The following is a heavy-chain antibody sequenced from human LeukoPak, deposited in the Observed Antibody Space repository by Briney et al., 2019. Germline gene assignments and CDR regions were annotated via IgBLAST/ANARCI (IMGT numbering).Heavy chain of an antibody. CDR1: GSTFTTSD. D-gene: IGHD6-6*01. J-gene: IGHJ6*03. V-gene: IGHV1-8*03. CDR3: ARAKGAARPSYYYYMDV. Sequence: ASLKPSCTASGSTFTTSDINWVRQATAHGLEWMGWMNPNSGNTGYAQKFQGRVTITRNPSISTAYMELSSLRSEDTAVYDCARAKGAARPSYYYYMDVWGKGTTVTVSS. CDR2: MNPNSGNT.